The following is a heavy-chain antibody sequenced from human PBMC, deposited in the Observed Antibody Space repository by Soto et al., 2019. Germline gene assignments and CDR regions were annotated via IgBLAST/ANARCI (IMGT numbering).Heavy chain of an antibody. V-gene: IGHV3-7*03. D-gene: IGHD2-15*01. Sequence: GGSLRLSCAASGFTFNTYWMSWVRQAPGKGLEWVANIKQDGSQKYYVDSVKGRFTIYRDNAKNSLYLQMNSLRAEDTAIYYCARPYCSGGSCYNWFDPWGQGTLVTVSS. CDR3: ARPYCSGGSCYNWFDP. CDR1: GFTFNTYW. J-gene: IGHJ5*02. CDR2: IKQDGSQK.